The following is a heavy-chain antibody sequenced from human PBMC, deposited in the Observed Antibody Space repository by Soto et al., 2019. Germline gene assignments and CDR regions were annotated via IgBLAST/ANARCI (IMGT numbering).Heavy chain of an antibody. Sequence: KASETLSLTCTVSGGSISSGGYYWSWIRQHPGKGLEWIGHIYYSGSTYYNPSLKSRFIISLDTSKNRFSLKLISATAADTAVYFCARYATTGYYRFFDYWGQGNQVTVSS. J-gene: IGHJ4*02. D-gene: IGHD1-26*01. CDR1: GGSISSGGYY. CDR2: IYYSGST. CDR3: ARYATTGYYRFFDY. V-gene: IGHV4-31*03.